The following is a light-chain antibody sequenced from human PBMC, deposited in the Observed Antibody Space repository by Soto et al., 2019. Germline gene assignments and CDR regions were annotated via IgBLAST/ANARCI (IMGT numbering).Light chain of an antibody. CDR3: HQYNNWPET. J-gene: IGKJ1*01. Sequence: ERVMTQSPATLSVSPGERATLSCRASQTVSNNLAWYQHKSGQAPRLLIYGASTRATDIPARLSGSGSGTEFTLTISSLQSEDSATYYCHQYNNWPETFGQGTKVEIK. CDR2: GAS. CDR1: QTVSNN. V-gene: IGKV3-15*01.